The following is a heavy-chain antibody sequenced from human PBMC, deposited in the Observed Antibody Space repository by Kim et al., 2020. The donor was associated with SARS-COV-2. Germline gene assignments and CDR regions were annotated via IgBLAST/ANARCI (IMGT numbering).Heavy chain of an antibody. Sequence: SETLSLTCTVYGGSFSGYYWTWIRQPPGKGLEWIGEISHTGSTSYKPSLRSRVTISLDMSKRQFSLKLSSVTAADSAVYYCARGRDVVWEAAYDWGQGTLVTVSS. J-gene: IGHJ4*02. V-gene: IGHV4-34*01. CDR1: GGSFSGYY. CDR2: ISHTGST. D-gene: IGHD1-26*01. CDR3: ARGRDVVWEAAYD.